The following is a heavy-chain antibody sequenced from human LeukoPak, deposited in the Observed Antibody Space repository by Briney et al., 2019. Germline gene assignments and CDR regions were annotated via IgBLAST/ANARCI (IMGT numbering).Heavy chain of an antibody. V-gene: IGHV4-59*01. D-gene: IGHD5-18*01. CDR2: IYYSANT. Sequence: SETLSLTCTVSGGSISSYYWSWIRQPPGKGLEWIGYIYYSANTNYNPSLKSRVTISVDTSKNQFSLKLRSVTAADTAVYYCARYTSMVAFHAHGFDIWGQGAMVTVS. CDR3: ARYTSMVAFHAHGFDI. J-gene: IGHJ3*02. CDR1: GGSISSYY.